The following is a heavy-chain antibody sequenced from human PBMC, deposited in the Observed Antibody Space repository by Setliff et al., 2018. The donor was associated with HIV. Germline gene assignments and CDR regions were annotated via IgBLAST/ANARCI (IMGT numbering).Heavy chain of an antibody. D-gene: IGHD6-19*01. CDR3: ARPRRVRSRAWYWFDI. CDR2: IYQSGSI. J-gene: IGHJ5*02. CDR1: GYSINSGFS. Sequence: SETLSLTCAASGYSINSGFSRAWIRQPRGQGPQWIGSIYQSGSIYYNPSLQSRVTISVDSSKNQFSLNLFSVTAADTAVYDCARPRRVRSRAWYWFDIWGQGTLVTGSS. V-gene: IGHV4-38-2*01.